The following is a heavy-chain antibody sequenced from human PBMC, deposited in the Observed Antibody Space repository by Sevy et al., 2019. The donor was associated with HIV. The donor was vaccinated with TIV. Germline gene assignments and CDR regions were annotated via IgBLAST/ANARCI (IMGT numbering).Heavy chain of an antibody. J-gene: IGHJ6*02. CDR1: GFTFSRYY. D-gene: IGHD3-16*01. CDR3: ANRLESWDGMDV. V-gene: IGHV3-21*01. CDR2: ISGISNYI. Sequence: GSLRLSCAASGFTFSRYYMNWVRQAPGKGLELVSSISGISNYIYYADSLKGRFTISRDNAKNSLYLQMYSLRAEDTVVYYCANRLESWDGMDVWGQGTTVTVSS.